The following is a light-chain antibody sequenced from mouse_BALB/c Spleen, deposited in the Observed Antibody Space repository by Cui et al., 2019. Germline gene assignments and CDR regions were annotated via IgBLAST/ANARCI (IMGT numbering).Light chain of an antibody. V-gene: IGKV6-20*01. CDR3: GQTYSYPLT. CDR1: ENVGTY. J-gene: IGKJ5*01. Sequence: NIVMTQSPKSMSMSVGERVSLRWKAIENVGTYVSWYQQEPEQSPKLLIYGASNRYAGVPDRFTGSGSATDFTLTISSVQGEDLADYHCGQTYSYPLTFGAGTKLELK. CDR2: GAS.